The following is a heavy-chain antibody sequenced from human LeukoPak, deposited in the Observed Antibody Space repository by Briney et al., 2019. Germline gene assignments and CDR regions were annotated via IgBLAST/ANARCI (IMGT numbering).Heavy chain of an antibody. V-gene: IGHV3-23*01. CDR1: GFTFSRYG. D-gene: IGHD1-26*01. CDR3: ATGVGANADY. CDR2: ISGSGGST. J-gene: IGHJ4*02. Sequence: QTGGSLRLSCVASGFTFSRYGMHWVRQAPGKGLEWVSAISGSGGSTYYAYSVKGRFTISRDNSKNTLYLQMNSLRAEDTAVYYCATGVGANADYWGQGTLVTVSS.